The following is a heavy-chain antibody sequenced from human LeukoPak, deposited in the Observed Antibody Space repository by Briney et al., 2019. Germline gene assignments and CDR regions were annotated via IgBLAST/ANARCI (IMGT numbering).Heavy chain of an antibody. J-gene: IGHJ4*02. CDR3: ARDGRPLDY. Sequence: GGSLRLSCADSGITFSSYWMSWVRQAPGKGLEWVVNIKQDGGEKYYVDSVKGRFTISRDNAKNSLYLQMNNLRVEDTAVYYCARDGRPLDYWGQGTLVTVSS. CDR1: GITFSSYW. CDR2: IKQDGGEK. V-gene: IGHV3-7*03.